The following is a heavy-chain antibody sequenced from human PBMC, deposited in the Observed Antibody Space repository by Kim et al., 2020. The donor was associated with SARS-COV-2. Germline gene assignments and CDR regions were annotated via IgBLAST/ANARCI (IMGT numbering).Heavy chain of an antibody. CDR3: AKGSRARGVIITSY. CDR2: ISGSGGST. D-gene: IGHD3-10*01. J-gene: IGHJ4*02. Sequence: GGSLRLSCAASGLTFSSYGMSWVRQAPGKGLEWVSAISGSGGSTYYADSVKGRFTISRDNSKNTLYLQMNSLRAEDTAVYYCAKGSRARGVIITSYWGQGTLVTVSS. CDR1: GLTFSSYG. V-gene: IGHV3-23*01.